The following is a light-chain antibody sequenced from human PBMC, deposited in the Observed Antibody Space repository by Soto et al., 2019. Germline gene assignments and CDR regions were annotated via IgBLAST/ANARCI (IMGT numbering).Light chain of an antibody. Sequence: IVMTQSPATVSVSPGESASLSCRASRTIGTNLGWYQQKPGQAPRLLISKTSTRATGVPARFSGSGSGTEFTLTITSLQSEDIAVYYCQQYADCPLTFGGGTKVDIQ. V-gene: IGKV3-15*01. CDR1: RTIGTN. CDR3: QQYADCPLT. J-gene: IGKJ4*01. CDR2: KTS.